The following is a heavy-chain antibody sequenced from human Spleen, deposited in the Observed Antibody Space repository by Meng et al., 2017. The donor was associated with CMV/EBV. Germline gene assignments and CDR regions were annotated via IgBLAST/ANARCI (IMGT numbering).Heavy chain of an antibody. CDR3: ARGSWFDP. J-gene: IGHJ5*02. Sequence: GESLKISCAASGFTFSSYSMNWVRQAPGKGLEWVSYISSSSTTIYYADSVKGRFTISRDNSKNTLYLQMNSLRAEDTAVYYCARGSWFDPWGQGTLVTVSS. CDR1: GFTFSSYS. V-gene: IGHV3-48*01. CDR2: ISSSSTTI.